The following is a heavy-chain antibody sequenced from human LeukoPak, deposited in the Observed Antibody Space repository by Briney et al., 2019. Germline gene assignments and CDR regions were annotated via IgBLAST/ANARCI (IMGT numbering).Heavy chain of an antibody. CDR1: DYTFITYG. CDR3: ARDRSEHYDRSAYSWNDAFDL. D-gene: IGHD3-22*01. Sequence: ASVKVSCKASDYTFITYGLSWVRQAPGQGLEWMGWINTYNGNTNHAQKLQGRVTMTTDTSTNTAYMELRSLRSDDTAVYYCARDRSEHYDRSAYSWNDAFDLWGQGTMVTVSS. V-gene: IGHV1-18*01. CDR2: INTYNGNT. J-gene: IGHJ3*01.